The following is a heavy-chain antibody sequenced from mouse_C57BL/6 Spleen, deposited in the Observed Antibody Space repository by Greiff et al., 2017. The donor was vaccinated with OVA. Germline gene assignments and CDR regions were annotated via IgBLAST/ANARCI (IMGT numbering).Heavy chain of an antibody. CDR3: ARSYGYDGPTGYAMDY. D-gene: IGHD2-2*01. CDR2: ISYSGST. V-gene: IGHV3-8*01. Sequence: EVQLQESGPGLAKPSQTLSLTCSVTGYSITSDYWNWIRKFPGNKLEYMGYISYSGSTYYNPSLKSRISITRDTSKNQYYLQLNSVTTEDTATYYCARSYGYDGPTGYAMDYWGQGTSVTVSS. J-gene: IGHJ4*01. CDR1: GYSITSDY.